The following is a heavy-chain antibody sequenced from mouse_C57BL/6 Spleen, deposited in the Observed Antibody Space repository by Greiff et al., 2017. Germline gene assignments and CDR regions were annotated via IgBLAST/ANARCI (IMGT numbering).Heavy chain of an antibody. CDR2: IYPGSGST. V-gene: IGHV1-55*01. J-gene: IGHJ3*01. CDR1: GYTFTSYW. Sequence: QVQLQQPGAELVKPGASVKMSCKASGYTFTSYWITWVKQRPGQGLEWIGDIYPGSGSTNYNEKFKSKATLTVDTSSSTAYMQLSSLTSADSAVYYCARSSNWEGPCAYWGQGTLVTVSA. D-gene: IGHD4-1*01. CDR3: ARSSNWEGPCAY.